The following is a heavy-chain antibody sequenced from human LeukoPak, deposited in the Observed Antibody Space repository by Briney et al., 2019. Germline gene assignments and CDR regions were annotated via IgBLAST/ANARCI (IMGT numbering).Heavy chain of an antibody. CDR2: IYYSGST. CDR3: ARVGAVAGQTDAFDI. CDR1: GGSISSYY. V-gene: IGHV4-59*01. Sequence: PSETLSLTCTVSGGSISSYYWSWIRQPPGKGLERIGYIYYSGSTNYNPSLKSRVTISVDTSKNQFSLKLSSVTAADTAVYYCARVGAVAGQTDAFDIWGQGTMVTVSS. D-gene: IGHD6-19*01. J-gene: IGHJ3*02.